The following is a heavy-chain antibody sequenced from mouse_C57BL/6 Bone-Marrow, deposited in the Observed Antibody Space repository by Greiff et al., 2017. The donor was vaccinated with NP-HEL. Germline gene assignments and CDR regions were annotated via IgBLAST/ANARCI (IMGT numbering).Heavy chain of an antibody. CDR3: ARRAYYSNYGGFAY. CDR1: GFTFSSYG. Sequence: EVKVVESGGDLVKPGGSLKLSCAASGFTFSSYGMSWVRQTPDKRLEWVATISSGGSYTYYLDSVKGRFTISRDNAKNTLYLQMSSLKSEDTAMYYCARRAYYSNYGGFAYWGQGTLVTVSA. V-gene: IGHV5-6*02. D-gene: IGHD2-5*01. J-gene: IGHJ3*01. CDR2: ISSGGSYT.